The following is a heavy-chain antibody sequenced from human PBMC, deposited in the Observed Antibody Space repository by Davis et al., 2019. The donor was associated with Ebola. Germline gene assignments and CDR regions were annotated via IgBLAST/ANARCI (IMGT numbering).Heavy chain of an antibody. Sequence: GESLKISCAASGFTFSSYWMSWVRQAPGKGLERVANIKQDGSEKYYVDSVKGRFTISRDNAKNSLYLQMNSLRAEDTAVYYCARDHYDILTGLFDYWGQGTLVTVSS. V-gene: IGHV3-7*03. J-gene: IGHJ4*02. CDR1: GFTFSSYW. CDR3: ARDHYDILTGLFDY. D-gene: IGHD3-9*01. CDR2: IKQDGSEK.